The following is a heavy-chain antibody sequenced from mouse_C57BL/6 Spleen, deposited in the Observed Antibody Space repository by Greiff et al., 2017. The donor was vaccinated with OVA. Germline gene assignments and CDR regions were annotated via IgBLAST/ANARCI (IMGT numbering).Heavy chain of an antibody. V-gene: IGHV1-69*01. J-gene: IGHJ3*01. Sequence: QVHLQQSGAELVMPGASVKLSCKASGYTFTSYWMHWVKQSPGQGLEWIGEIDPSDSYTNYTQKFKGKSTLTVDKSSSTVYMQLSSLTSEDSAVYDCARKGYCAGFGTGDDEFGDWGQGTTVTVST. CDR3: ARKGYCAGFGTGDDEFGD. CDR2: IDPSDSYT. CDR1: GYTFTSYW. D-gene: IGHD2-12*01.